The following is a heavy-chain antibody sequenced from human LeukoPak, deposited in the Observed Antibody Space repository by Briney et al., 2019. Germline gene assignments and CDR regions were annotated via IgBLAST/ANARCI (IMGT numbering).Heavy chain of an antibody. CDR3: AKVLRYFDWLLGGLGY. CDR1: GFTFSSYA. Sequence: GGSLRLSCAASGFTFSSYAMSWVRQAPGKGLEWVSAISGSGGSTYYADSVKGRFTISRDNSKNTLYLQMNSLRAEDTAVYYCAKVLRYFDWLLGGLGYWGQGTLVTVSS. D-gene: IGHD3-9*01. CDR2: ISGSGGST. V-gene: IGHV3-23*01. J-gene: IGHJ4*02.